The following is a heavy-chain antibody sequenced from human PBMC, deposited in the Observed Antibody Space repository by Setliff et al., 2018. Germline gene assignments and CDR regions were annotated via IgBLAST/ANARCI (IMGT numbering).Heavy chain of an antibody. CDR1: GGSISVYY. Sequence: SETLSLTCTVSGGSISVYYWTWFRQPPGKGLEWIASIYYRGSTSYNSSLKSRVSISVDTSKNQFSLNLNSVTAADTAVYYCATLTGDRGVDYWGQGRRVTVSS. V-gene: IGHV4-59*04. J-gene: IGHJ4*02. CDR2: IYYRGST. D-gene: IGHD7-27*01. CDR3: ATLTGDRGVDY.